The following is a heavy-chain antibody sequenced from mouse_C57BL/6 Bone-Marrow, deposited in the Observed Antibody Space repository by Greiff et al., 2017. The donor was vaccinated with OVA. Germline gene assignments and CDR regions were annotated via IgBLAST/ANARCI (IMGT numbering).Heavy chain of an antibody. CDR2: ISGGGGNT. V-gene: IGHV5-9*01. D-gene: IGHD2-5*01. CDR1: GFTFSSYT. CDR3: ARPSNYAWFAY. J-gene: IGHJ3*01. Sequence: EVQGVESGGGLVKPGGSLKLSCAASGFTFSSYTMSWVRQTPEKRLEWVATISGGGGNTYYPDSVKGRFTISRDNAKNTLYLQMSSLRSEDTALYYCARPSNYAWFAYWGQGTLVTVSA.